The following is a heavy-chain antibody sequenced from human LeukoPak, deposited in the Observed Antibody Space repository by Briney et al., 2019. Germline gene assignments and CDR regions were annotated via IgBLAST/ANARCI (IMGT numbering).Heavy chain of an antibody. CDR1: GGSFSGYY. CDR2: INHSGST. CDR3: ARRLGRKFGERFYYYHYMDV. Sequence: PSETLSLTCAVYGGSFSGYYWSWIRQPPGKGLEWIGEINHSGSTNYNPSLKSRVTISVDTSKNQFSLKLSSATAADTAVYYCARRLGRKFGERFYYYHYMDVWGKGTTVTISS. J-gene: IGHJ6*03. D-gene: IGHD3-10*01. V-gene: IGHV4-34*01.